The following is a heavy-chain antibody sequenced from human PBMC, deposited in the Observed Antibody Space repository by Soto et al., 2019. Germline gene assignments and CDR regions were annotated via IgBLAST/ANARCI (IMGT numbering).Heavy chain of an antibody. J-gene: IGHJ1*01. V-gene: IGHV3-30*18. CDR1: GFTFSSYG. Sequence: QVQLVESGGGVVQPGRSLRLSCAASGFTFSSYGMHWVRQAPGKGLEWVEVISNDGSNKYYADSVKGRFTISRDNSKNTLYVQMNSLRAEGTAVYYCAKDAMTHCVQGTLVTFSS. CDR2: ISNDGSNK. CDR3: AKDAMTH.